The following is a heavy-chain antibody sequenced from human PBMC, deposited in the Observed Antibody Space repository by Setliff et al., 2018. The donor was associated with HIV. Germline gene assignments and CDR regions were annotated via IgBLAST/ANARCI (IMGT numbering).Heavy chain of an antibody. CDR2: INAGNGKT. CDR3: AKTYSSGWYGYYYMDV. J-gene: IGHJ6*03. V-gene: IGHV1-3*01. Sequence: ASVKVSCKASGYTFTGYAMHWVRQAPGQRLEWMGWINAGNGKTKYSQKFQGRVTITRDTSASTAYMELRSLRSDDTAVYYCAKTYSSGWYGYYYMDVWGKGTTVTVSS. CDR1: GYTFTGYA. D-gene: IGHD6-19*01.